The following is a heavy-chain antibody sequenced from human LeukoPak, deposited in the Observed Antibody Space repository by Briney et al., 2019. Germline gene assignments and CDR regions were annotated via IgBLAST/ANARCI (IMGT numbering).Heavy chain of an antibody. CDR1: GFTFSNYA. CDR3: TRSFNYDFWSGYRY. V-gene: IGHV3-23*01. D-gene: IGHD3-3*01. J-gene: IGHJ4*02. CDR2: ISGSGDST. Sequence: GGSLRLSCAASGFTFSNYAMPWVRQAPGKGLEWVSTISGSGDSTYYSDSVKGRFTISRDNSKNTLYLQMNSLRAEDTAVYYCTRSFNYDFWSGYRYWGQGTLVTVSS.